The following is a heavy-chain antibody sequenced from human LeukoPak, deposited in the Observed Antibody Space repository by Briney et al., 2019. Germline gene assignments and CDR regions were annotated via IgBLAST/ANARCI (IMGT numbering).Heavy chain of an antibody. CDR1: GGSISSYY. D-gene: IGHD1-26*01. Sequence: SETLSLTCTVSGGSISSYYWSWIRQPPGKGLEWIGYIYYSGSTNYNPSLKSRVTISVDTSKNQFSLKLSSVTAADTAVYYCARQDLVGATSLFDYWGQGTLVTVSS. CDR3: ARQDLVGATSLFDY. CDR2: IYYSGST. J-gene: IGHJ4*02. V-gene: IGHV4-59*08.